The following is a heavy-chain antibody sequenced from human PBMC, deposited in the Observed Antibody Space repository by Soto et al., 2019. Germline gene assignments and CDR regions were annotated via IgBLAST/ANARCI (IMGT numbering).Heavy chain of an antibody. Sequence: KASETLSLTCAVSGGSISSSNWWSWVRQPPGKGLEWIGEIYHSGSTNYNPSLKSRVTISVDKSKNQFSLKLSSVTAAGTAVYYCARVGVASSGWYSFDYWGQGTLVTVSS. V-gene: IGHV4-4*02. D-gene: IGHD6-19*01. CDR1: GGSISSSNW. CDR2: IYHSGST. CDR3: ARVGVASSGWYSFDY. J-gene: IGHJ4*02.